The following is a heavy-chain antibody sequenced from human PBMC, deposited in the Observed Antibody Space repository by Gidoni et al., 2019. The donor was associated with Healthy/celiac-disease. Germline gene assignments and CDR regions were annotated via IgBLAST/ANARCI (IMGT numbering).Heavy chain of an antibody. D-gene: IGHD3-3*01. V-gene: IGHV3-49*05. CDR2: IRSKAYGGTT. CDR3: TRGPYYDFWSGPHNTNYYYGMDV. J-gene: IGHJ6*02. CDR1: GVTFGDYA. Sequence: EVQLVEYEGGLVKPGRYMSLSCTASGVTFGDYALSWFRQAPGKGMQWVGFIRSKAYGGTTEYAASVKGRFTISRDDSKSIAYLQMNSLKTEDTAVYYCTRGPYYDFWSGPHNTNYYYGMDVWGQGTTVTVSS.